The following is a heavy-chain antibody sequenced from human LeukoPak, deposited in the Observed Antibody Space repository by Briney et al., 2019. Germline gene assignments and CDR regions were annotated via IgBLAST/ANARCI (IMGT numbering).Heavy chain of an antibody. CDR2: IDPSDSYT. V-gene: IGHV5-10-1*04. Sequence: GESLKISCKGSGYSFTSYWIGWVRQMPGKGLEWMGRIDPSDSYTNYSPSFQGQVTISVDKSISTAYLQWSSLKASDTAMYYCARQGRIVVVTTTHDAFDIWGQGTMVTVSS. CDR1: GYSFTSYW. D-gene: IGHD2-21*02. CDR3: ARQGRIVVVTTTHDAFDI. J-gene: IGHJ3*02.